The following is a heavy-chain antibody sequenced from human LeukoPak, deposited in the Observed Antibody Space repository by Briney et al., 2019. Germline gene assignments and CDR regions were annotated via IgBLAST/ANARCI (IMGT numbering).Heavy chain of an antibody. V-gene: IGHV1-69*13. D-gene: IGHD2-2*02. CDR3: ARGYCSSTSCYRDYYYYMDV. J-gene: IGHJ6*03. Sequence: SVKVSCKASGGTFSSYAISWVRQAPGQGLEWMGGIIPIFGTANYAQKFQGRVTITADESTSTAYMELSSLRSEDTAVYYCARGYCSSTSCYRDYYYYMDVWGKGTTVTVSS. CDR1: GGTFSSYA. CDR2: IIPIFGTA.